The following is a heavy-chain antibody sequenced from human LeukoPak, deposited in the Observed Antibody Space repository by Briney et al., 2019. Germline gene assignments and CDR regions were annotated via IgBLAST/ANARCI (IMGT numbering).Heavy chain of an antibody. CDR3: ARVIGYCSSTSCYGYYYYMDV. CDR2: ISAYNGNT. V-gene: IGHV1-18*01. D-gene: IGHD2-2*03. Sequence: ASVKVSCKASGYTFTSYGISWVRQAPGQELEWMGWISAYNGNTNYAQKLQGRVTMTTDTSTSTAYMELRSLRSDDTAVYYCARVIGYCSSTSCYGYYYYMDVWGKGTTVTVSS. CDR1: GYTFTSYG. J-gene: IGHJ6*03.